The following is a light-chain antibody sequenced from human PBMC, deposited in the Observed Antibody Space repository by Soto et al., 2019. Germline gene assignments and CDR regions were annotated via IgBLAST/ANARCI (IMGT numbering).Light chain of an antibody. V-gene: IGKV3-11*01. J-gene: IGKJ1*01. CDR1: QSVSSY. CDR3: QQRSNWPWT. Sequence: EIVLTQSPATLSLSPGERATLSCRASQSVSSYLAWYQQKPGQAPRLLISDASNRATGIPARFSGSGSGTDFTLTITSLEPEDFALYYCQQRSNWPWTFGQGTKVEIK. CDR2: DAS.